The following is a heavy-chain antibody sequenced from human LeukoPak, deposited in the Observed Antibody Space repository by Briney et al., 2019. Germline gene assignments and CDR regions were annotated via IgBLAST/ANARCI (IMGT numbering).Heavy chain of an antibody. CDR2: FSGSGGST. CDR3: AKVDTAMAERIDY. D-gene: IGHD5-18*01. Sequence: GGSLRLSCAASGFTFSSYAMSWVRPAPGKGLGWVSAFSGSGGSTYYADSVKGRFTISRDNSKNTLYLQMNSLRAEDTAVYYCAKVDTAMAERIDYWGQGTLVTVSS. J-gene: IGHJ4*02. CDR1: GFTFSSYA. V-gene: IGHV3-23*01.